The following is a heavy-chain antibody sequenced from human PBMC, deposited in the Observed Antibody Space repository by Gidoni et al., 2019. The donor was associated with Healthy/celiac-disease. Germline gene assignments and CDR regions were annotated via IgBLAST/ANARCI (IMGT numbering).Heavy chain of an antibody. J-gene: IGHJ5*02. Sequence: MQLVQSGPAVKKPGTSVKVSCKASGFTFTSSAVQWLRQARGQRLEWMGWVVVGSGNTNYAQKFQERVTITRDMSTSTAYMELSSLRSEDTAVYYCAAALRYSSSWPYNWFDPWGQGTLVTVSS. V-gene: IGHV1-58*01. CDR2: VVVGSGNT. CDR1: GFTFTSSA. D-gene: IGHD6-13*01. CDR3: AAALRYSSSWPYNWFDP.